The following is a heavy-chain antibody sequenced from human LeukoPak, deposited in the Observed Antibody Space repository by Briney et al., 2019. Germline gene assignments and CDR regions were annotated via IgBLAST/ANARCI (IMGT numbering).Heavy chain of an antibody. CDR1: GFTFCSYS. CDR2: ISSSSSYI. Sequence: GGSLRLSCAASGFTFCSYSMNWVRQAPGKGLEWVSSISSSSSYIYYADSVKGRFTISRDNAKNSLYLQMNSLRAEDTTIYYCACEWCMLHNWFDPWGQGTLVTVSS. J-gene: IGHJ5*02. CDR3: ACEWCMLHNWFDP. V-gene: IGHV3-21*01. D-gene: IGHD2-8*01.